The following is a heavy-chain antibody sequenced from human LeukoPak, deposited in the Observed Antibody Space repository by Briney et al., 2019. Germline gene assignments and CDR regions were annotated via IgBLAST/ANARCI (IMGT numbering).Heavy chain of an antibody. J-gene: IGHJ6*02. CDR2: IYYSGST. CDR1: GGSISSSVYY. Sequence: SETLSLTCTVSGGSISSSVYYWGWIRQPPGKGLGWIGSIYYSGSTYYNPSLKSRVTISVDTSKNQFSLKLSSVTAADTAVYYCAGGTTYAMDVWGQGTTVTVSS. CDR3: AGGTTYAMDV. V-gene: IGHV4-39*01. D-gene: IGHD1-7*01.